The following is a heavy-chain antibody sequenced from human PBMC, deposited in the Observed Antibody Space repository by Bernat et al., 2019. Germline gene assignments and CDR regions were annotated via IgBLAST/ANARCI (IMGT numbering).Heavy chain of an antibody. V-gene: IGHV3-66*02. Sequence: EVQLVESGGGLVQPGGSMRLSCAASGFTFSSHWMSWVRQAPGKGLEWVSTIYSGGSTYYADSVKGRFTISRDNSKNTFYLQMNSLRAEDTAVYYCARDPNGYKYFDYWGQGTLVTVSS. CDR3: ARDPNGYKYFDY. J-gene: IGHJ4*02. D-gene: IGHD5-24*01. CDR1: GFTFSSHW. CDR2: IYSGGST.